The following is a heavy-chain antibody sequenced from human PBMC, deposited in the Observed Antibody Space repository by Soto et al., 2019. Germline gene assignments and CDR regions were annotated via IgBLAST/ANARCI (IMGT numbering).Heavy chain of an antibody. J-gene: IGHJ3*02. CDR3: ARTAHCTGGSCAPGTFDI. V-gene: IGHV4-31*03. D-gene: IGHD2-8*02. CDR1: GGSISSTGYY. Sequence: PSETLSLTCTVSGGSISSTGYYWGWIRQHPGKGLEWIGYIYYSGSTYHNPSLTSRLTISVDTSKNQFSLRLSSVTAADTAVYYCARTAHCTGGSCAPGTFDIWGQGTMVTVSS. CDR2: IYYSGST.